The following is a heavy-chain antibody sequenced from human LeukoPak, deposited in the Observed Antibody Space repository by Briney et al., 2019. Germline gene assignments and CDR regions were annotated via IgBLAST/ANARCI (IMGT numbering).Heavy chain of an antibody. V-gene: IGHV1-18*01. CDR1: GYTFTSYA. Sequence: ASVKVSCKASGYTFTSYAMNWVRQAPGQGLEWMGWISAYTGDASYPEKIQGRVIMTIDTSTTTAYMELRSLRSDDTAVYYCARTPSGHYGSSGYFPYYFDCWGQGTPVTVSS. CDR3: ARTPSGHYGSSGYFPYYFDC. CDR2: ISAYTGDA. J-gene: IGHJ4*02. D-gene: IGHD3-22*01.